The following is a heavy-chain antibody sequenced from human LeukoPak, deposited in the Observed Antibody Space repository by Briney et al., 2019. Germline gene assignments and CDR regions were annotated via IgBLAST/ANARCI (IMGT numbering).Heavy chain of an antibody. J-gene: IGHJ5*02. Sequence: ASVKVSCKASGYTFTDYYIHWVRQAPGQGLEWMGWMNPNSGNTGYAQKFQGRVTMTRNTSISTAYMELSSLRSEDTAVYYCARGRLDPWGQGTLVTVSS. CDR2: MNPNSGNT. CDR3: ARGRLDP. CDR1: GYTFTDYY. V-gene: IGHV1-8*02.